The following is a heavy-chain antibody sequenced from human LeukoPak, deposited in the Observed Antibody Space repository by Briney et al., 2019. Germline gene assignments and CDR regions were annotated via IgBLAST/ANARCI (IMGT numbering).Heavy chain of an antibody. J-gene: IGHJ3*02. Sequence: PSETLSLTCTVSGGSISSGGYYWSWIRQPPGKGLEWIGEINHSGSTNYNPSLKSRVTISVDTSKNQFSLKLSSVTAADTAVYYCARNEYSSSWYGDAFDIWGQGTMVTVSS. V-gene: IGHV4-39*07. CDR2: INHSGST. D-gene: IGHD6-13*01. CDR1: GGSISSGGYY. CDR3: ARNEYSSSWYGDAFDI.